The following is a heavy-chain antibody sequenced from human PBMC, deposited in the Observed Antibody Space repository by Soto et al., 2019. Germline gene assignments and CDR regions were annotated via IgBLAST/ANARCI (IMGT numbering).Heavy chain of an antibody. Sequence: PSETLSLTCTVSGGSITRGGYNWSWIRQPPGRGLEWIGNILFSGSTDSNPSLMGRAAMSMDTSKNRFCLRGTSVTAADTAVYYCARGIRRVFGIWQQGTTVTVAS. D-gene: IGHD3-16*01. CDR1: GGSITRGGYN. CDR2: ILFSGST. CDR3: ARGIRRVFGI. V-gene: IGHV4-31*03. J-gene: IGHJ6*01.